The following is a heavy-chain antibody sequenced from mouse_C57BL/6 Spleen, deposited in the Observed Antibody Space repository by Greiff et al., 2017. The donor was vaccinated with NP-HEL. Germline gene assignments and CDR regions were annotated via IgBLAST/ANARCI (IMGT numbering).Heavy chain of an antibody. CDR3: ARQGGYYGSSSSWYFDV. CDR2: ISGGGGNT. D-gene: IGHD1-1*01. CDR1: GFTFSSYT. Sequence: EVKLMESGGGLVKPGGSLKLSCAASGFTFSSYTMSWVRQTPEKRLEWVATISGGGGNTYYPDSVKGRFTISRDTAKNTLYLQMSSLRSEDTALYYCARQGGYYGSSSSWYFDVWGTGTTVTVSS. V-gene: IGHV5-9*01. J-gene: IGHJ1*03.